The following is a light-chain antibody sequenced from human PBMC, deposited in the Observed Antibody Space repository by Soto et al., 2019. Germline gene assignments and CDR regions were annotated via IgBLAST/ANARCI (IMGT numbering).Light chain of an antibody. J-gene: IGKJ1*01. CDR2: DAS. CDR3: QHYNNGPR. Sequence: EIVMTHSPATLSVSPGEIATLSCRASQSVSSNLAWYQQTPGQAPRLLIYDASNRATGIPARFSGSGSVTDFTLAISSLAPEDFAVYYRQHYNNGPRFGQGTKVDIK. V-gene: IGKV3D-15*01. CDR1: QSVSSN.